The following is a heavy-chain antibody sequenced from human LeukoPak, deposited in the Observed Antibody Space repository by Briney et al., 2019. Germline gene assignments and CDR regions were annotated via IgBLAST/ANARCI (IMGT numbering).Heavy chain of an antibody. CDR2: LRKRPNSYTT. D-gene: IGHD6-19*01. CDR3: ARVSTTVAGSDYLDY. V-gene: IGHV3-72*01. J-gene: IGHJ4*02. CDR1: GFTFSDHF. Sequence: GGSLRLSCAASGFTFSDHFMDWVRQAPGKGLEWVGRLRKRPNSYTTEYAASVQGRFAISRDDSKNSLYQQMNSLKTEDTAVYYCARVSTTVAGSDYLDYWGQGTQVTISS.